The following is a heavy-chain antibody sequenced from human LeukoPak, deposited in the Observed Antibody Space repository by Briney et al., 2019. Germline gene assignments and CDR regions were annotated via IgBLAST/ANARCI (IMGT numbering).Heavy chain of an antibody. CDR3: ARAGKWTPYNYYYGMDV. V-gene: IGHV3-53*01. J-gene: IGHJ6*02. Sequence: GGSLRLSCAASGFTVSGNYMSWVRLAPGKGLEWVSLISAANIAYYADSVKGRFTISRDNAKNALYLQMNSLRAEDTALYYCARAGKWTPYNYYYGMDVWGQGTTVTVSS. D-gene: IGHD1-26*01. CDR1: GFTVSGNY. CDR2: ISAANIA.